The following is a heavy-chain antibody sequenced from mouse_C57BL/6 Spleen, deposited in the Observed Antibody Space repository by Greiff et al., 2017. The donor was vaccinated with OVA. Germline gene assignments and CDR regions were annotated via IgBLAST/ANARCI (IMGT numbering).Heavy chain of an antibody. V-gene: IGHV1-82*01. J-gene: IGHJ2*01. D-gene: IGHD3-2*02. CDR1: GYAFSSSW. CDR2: IYPGDGDT. CDR3: ATSGSGGYFDY. Sequence: QVQLQQSGPELVKPGASVKISCKASGYAFSSSWMNWVKQRPGKGLEWIGRIYPGDGDTNYNGKFKGKATLTADKSSSTAYMQLSSLSSEDSAVYFCATSGSGGYFDYWGQGTTLTVSS.